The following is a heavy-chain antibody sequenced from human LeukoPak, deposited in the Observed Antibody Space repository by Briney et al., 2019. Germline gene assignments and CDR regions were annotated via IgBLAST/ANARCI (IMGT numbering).Heavy chain of an antibody. CDR2: IYTGDST. D-gene: IGHD2-2*01. CDR3: ASDLVVPDAFDI. J-gene: IGHJ3*02. Sequence: GGSLRLSCSASGFTFSTYWMSWVRQAPGKGLEWVSVIYTGDSTYYADSVKGRFTISRDNSKNTLYLQMNSLRAEDTAVYYCASDLVVPDAFDIWGQGTMVTVSS. V-gene: IGHV3-53*01. CDR1: GFTFSTYW.